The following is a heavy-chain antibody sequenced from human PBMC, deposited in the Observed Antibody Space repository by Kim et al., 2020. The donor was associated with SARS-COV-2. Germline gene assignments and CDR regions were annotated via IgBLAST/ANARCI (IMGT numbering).Heavy chain of an antibody. CDR2: ISWNSGSI. Sequence: GGSLRLSCAASGFTFDDYAMHWVRQAPGKGLEWVSGISWNSGSIGYADSVKGRFTISRDNAKNSLYLQMNSLRAEDTALYYCAKGQSSSWLTYFFDYWGQGTLVTVSS. V-gene: IGHV3-9*01. J-gene: IGHJ4*02. CDR3: AKGQSSSWLTYFFDY. CDR1: GFTFDDYA. D-gene: IGHD6-13*01.